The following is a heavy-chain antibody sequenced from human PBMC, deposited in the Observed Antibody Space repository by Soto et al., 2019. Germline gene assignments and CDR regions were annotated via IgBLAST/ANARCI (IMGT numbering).Heavy chain of an antibody. V-gene: IGHV3-23*01. CDR3: AKDMTVLPHPRPWFDP. CDR1: GFTFSSYA. CDR2: ISGSGGST. J-gene: IGHJ5*02. Sequence: HHWGSLRLSCAASGFTFSSYAMSWVRQAPGKGLEWVSAISGSGGSTYYADSVKGRFTISRDNSKNTLYLQMNSLRAEDTAVYYCAKDMTVLPHPRPWFDPWGQGTLVTSPQ. D-gene: IGHD2-15*01.